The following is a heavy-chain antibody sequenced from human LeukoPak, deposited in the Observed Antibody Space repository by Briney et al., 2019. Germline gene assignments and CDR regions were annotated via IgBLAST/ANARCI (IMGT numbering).Heavy chain of an antibody. D-gene: IGHD2-2*02. CDR2: IYYSGST. V-gene: IGHV4-39*01. J-gene: IGHJ6*02. Sequence: SETLSLICTVSGGSISSSSYYWGWIRQPLGKGLEWIGSIYYSGSTYYNPSLKSRVTISVDTSKNQFSLKLSSVTAADTAVYYCARLLVVPAAIYYGMDVWGQGTTVTVSS. CDR3: ARLLVVPAAIYYGMDV. CDR1: GGSISSSSYY.